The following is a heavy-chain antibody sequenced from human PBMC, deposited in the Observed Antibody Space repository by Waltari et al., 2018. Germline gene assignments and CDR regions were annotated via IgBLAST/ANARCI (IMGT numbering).Heavy chain of an antibody. J-gene: IGHJ5*02. CDR1: GESLTIPDV. Sequence: QLQLQESGPGLVKPSGTLSLTCGVSGESLTIPDVWNWVRQPPGKGLEWIGQVRLSGRTNYNPSFASRVTVAVDTFNNQFSLTLTSATAADTAVYYCARDRGRGLYLDPWGPGTLVTVSP. CDR3: ARDRGRGLYLDP. CDR2: VRLSGRT. D-gene: IGHD2-15*01. V-gene: IGHV4-4*02.